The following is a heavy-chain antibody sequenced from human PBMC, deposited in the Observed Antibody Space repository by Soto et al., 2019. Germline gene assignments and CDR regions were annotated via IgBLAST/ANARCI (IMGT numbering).Heavy chain of an antibody. V-gene: IGHV5-51*01. J-gene: IGHJ3*02. CDR1: GYSFTSYW. CDR2: IYPGDSDT. D-gene: IGHD2-2*01. Sequence: GESLKISCKGSGYSFTSYWIGWVRQMPGKGLEWMGIIYPGDSDTRYSPSFQGQVTISADKSISTAYLQWSSLKASDTAMYYCARLQYCSSTSCYLRGALDIWGQGTMVTVSS. CDR3: ARLQYCSSTSCYLRGALDI.